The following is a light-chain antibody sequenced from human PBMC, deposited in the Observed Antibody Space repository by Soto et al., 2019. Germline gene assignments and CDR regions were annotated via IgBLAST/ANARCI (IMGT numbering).Light chain of an antibody. J-gene: IGKJ3*01. V-gene: IGKV1-33*01. Sequence: DIPMPQSPSSLSASVGDRVTITCQASHDITSYLNWYQHKPGKAPKLLIYDASILEAGVPSRFSGSGSGTDFTFTISSLPPEDVATYYCQKCDYLPIFGHGTTVDFK. CDR1: HDITSY. CDR2: DAS. CDR3: QKCDYLPI.